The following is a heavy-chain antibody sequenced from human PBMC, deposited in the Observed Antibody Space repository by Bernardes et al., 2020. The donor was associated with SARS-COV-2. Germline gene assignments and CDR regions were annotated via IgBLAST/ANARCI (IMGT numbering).Heavy chain of an antibody. J-gene: IGHJ4*02. CDR3: ARGGLTFGGVTVR. D-gene: IGHD3-16*02. V-gene: IGHV3-48*01. CDR2: ISSRASTI. Sequence: GGSLRLSCVAFGSTFSNLDVHWVRQAPGKGLEWVSYISSRASTIHYADSVKGRFTISRDNAKNSLYLQMNSLRADDTAGYYCARGGLTFGGVTVRWGQGTLITVSS. CDR1: GSTFSNLD.